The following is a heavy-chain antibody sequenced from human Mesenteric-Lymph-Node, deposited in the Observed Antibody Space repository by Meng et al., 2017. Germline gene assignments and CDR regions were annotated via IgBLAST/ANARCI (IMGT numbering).Heavy chain of an antibody. CDR3: AKLTSS. CDR2: IYSCGST. Sequence: GGSLRLSCAASGFTVSSNYMSWVRQAPGKGLEWVSVIYSCGSTYYADSVKGRFTISRDNSKNTLSLQMNNLRVEDTAVYYCAKLTSSWGQGTLVTVSS. V-gene: IGHV3-53*01. D-gene: IGHD4-23*01. CDR1: GFTVSSNY. J-gene: IGHJ4*02.